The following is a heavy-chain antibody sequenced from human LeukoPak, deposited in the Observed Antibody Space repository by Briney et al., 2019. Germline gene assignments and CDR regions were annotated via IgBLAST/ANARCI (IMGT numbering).Heavy chain of an antibody. CDR3: ARGLDSSGDY. J-gene: IGHJ4*02. CDR2: INHRGST. Sequence: PSETLSLTCAVYGGSFSGYYWSWIRRPPGKGLEWIGEINHRGSTNYNPSLKSRVTISVDASRNQFSLKLTSVTAADTAVFYCARGLDSSGDYWGQGTLVTVSS. V-gene: IGHV4-34*01. CDR1: GGSFSGYY. D-gene: IGHD6-25*01.